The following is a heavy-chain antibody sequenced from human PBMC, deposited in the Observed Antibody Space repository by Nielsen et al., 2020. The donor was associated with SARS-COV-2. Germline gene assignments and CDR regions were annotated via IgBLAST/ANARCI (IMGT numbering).Heavy chain of an antibody. V-gene: IGHV1-2*06. D-gene: IGHD4-17*01. CDR2: INPNSGGT. CDR3: AITSPTKTTVTLNWFDP. Sequence: ASVKVSCKASGYTFTGYYMHWVRQAPGQGLEWMGRINPNSGGTNYAQKFQGRVTMTRDTSISTAYMELSRLRSDDTAVYYCAITSPTKTTVTLNWFDPWGQGTLVTVSS. CDR1: GYTFTGYY. J-gene: IGHJ5*02.